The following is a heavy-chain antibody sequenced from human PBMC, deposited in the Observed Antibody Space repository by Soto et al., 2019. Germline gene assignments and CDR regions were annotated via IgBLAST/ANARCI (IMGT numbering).Heavy chain of an antibody. CDR1: GYTFTSYG. Sequence: QVQLVQSGAEVKKPGASVKVSCKASGYTFTSYGISWVRQAPGQGLEWMGWISAYNGNTNYAQKLQGRVTMTTDTSTSTAYMELRSLRSDDTAVYYSARDTHISYDYVWGSYRSNWFDPWGQGTLVTVSS. CDR2: ISAYNGNT. J-gene: IGHJ5*02. CDR3: ARDTHISYDYVWGSYRSNWFDP. V-gene: IGHV1-18*01. D-gene: IGHD3-16*02.